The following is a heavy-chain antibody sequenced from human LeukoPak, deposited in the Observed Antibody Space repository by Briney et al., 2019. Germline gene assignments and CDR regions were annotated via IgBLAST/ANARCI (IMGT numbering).Heavy chain of an antibody. CDR3: ARDLVVVVTAIYYYYGLDV. Sequence: PGRSLRLSCVASGFTFTSYAMHWVRQAPGKGLEYVSAISSNGGSTYYANSVKGRFTISRDNSKNTLYLQMGSLRPEDMAVYYCARDLVVVVTAIYYYYGLDVWGQGTTVTVSS. D-gene: IGHD2-21*02. J-gene: IGHJ6*02. CDR1: GFTFTSYA. V-gene: IGHV3-64*01. CDR2: ISSNGGST.